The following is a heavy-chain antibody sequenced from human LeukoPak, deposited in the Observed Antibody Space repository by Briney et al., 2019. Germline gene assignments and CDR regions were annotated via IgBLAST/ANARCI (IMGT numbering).Heavy chain of an antibody. D-gene: IGHD6-6*01. J-gene: IGHJ4*02. V-gene: IGHV3-49*04. Sequence: PGGSLRLSCAASGFTVSSNYMSWVRQAPGKGLEWVSFIRSKVYAETTEYAASVKGRFTISRDDSKGIAYLQMNSLKTEDTAVYYCQKYSSSSFDLWGQGTLVTVSS. CDR1: GFTVSSNY. CDR2: IRSKVYAETT. CDR3: QKYSSSSFDL.